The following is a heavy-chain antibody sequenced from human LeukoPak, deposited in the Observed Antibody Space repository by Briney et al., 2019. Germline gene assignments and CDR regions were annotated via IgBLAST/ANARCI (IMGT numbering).Heavy chain of an antibody. Sequence: GGSLRLSCAASAFTFSSYWMSWVRQAPGKGLEWVANINQGGSEKYYVDSVKGRFTISRDNAKNSLYLQMSSLRAEATAVYYCARWLLMEDYWGQGTLVTVSS. V-gene: IGHV3-7*01. CDR1: AFTFSSYW. D-gene: IGHD2-15*01. CDR3: ARWLLMEDY. CDR2: INQGGSEK. J-gene: IGHJ4*02.